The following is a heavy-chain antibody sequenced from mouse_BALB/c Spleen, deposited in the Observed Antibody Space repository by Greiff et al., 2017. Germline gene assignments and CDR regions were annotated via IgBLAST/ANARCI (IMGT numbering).Heavy chain of an antibody. CDR2: INSDGGST. J-gene: IGHJ4*01. CDR3: AYYYGSSYLYYYAMDY. D-gene: IGHD1-1*01. CDR1: EYEFPSHD. Sequence: EVMLVESGGGLVQPGESLKLSCESNEYEFPSHDMSWVRKTPEKRLELVAAINSDGGSTYYPDTMERRFIISRDNTKKTLYLQMSSLRSEDTALYYCAYYYGSSYLYYYAMDYWGQGTSVTVSS. V-gene: IGHV5-2*01.